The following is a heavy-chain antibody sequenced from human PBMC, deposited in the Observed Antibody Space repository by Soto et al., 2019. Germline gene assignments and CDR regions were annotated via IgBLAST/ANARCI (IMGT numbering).Heavy chain of an antibody. CDR3: AKHQNWNGGQYHYYGMDV. CDR2: INNANGNT. V-gene: IGHV1-3*04. D-gene: IGHD1-1*01. Sequence: ASVEFSRKASGYTLTDYEIHCVRQAPGQSLEWVGWINNANGNTEYSKKFQDRVTITRDTSATTGYMELTSLRSEDTDVYYCAKHQNWNGGQYHYYGMDVWGQGTTVPVSS. CDR1: GYTLTDYE. J-gene: IGHJ6*02.